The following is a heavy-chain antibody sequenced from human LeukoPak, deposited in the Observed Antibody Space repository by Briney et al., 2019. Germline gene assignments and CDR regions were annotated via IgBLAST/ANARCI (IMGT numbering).Heavy chain of an antibody. CDR2: ISSSSSYI. D-gene: IGHD3-10*01. CDR1: GFTFSSYS. J-gene: IGHJ4*02. Sequence: GGSLRLSCAASGFTFSSYSMNWVRQAPGKGLEWVSSISSSSSYIYYADSVKGRFTISRDNAKNSLYLQMNSLRAEDTAVYYCANGELLPFTPLYWGQGTLVTVSS. CDR3: ANGELLPFTPLY. V-gene: IGHV3-21*04.